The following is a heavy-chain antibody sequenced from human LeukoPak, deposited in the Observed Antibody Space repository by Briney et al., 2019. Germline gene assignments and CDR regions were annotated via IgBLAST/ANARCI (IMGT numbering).Heavy chain of an antibody. CDR1: GGSFSGYY. CDR3: ARGLSAVVY. D-gene: IGHD3-16*02. V-gene: IGHV4-34*01. J-gene: IGHJ4*02. CDR2: INHSGST. Sequence: SETLSLTCAVYGGSFSGYYWSWIRQPPGKGLEWIGEINHSGSTNYNPSLKSRVTISVDTSKKQFSLKLSTVTAADTAVYYCARGLSAVVYWGQGTLVTVSS.